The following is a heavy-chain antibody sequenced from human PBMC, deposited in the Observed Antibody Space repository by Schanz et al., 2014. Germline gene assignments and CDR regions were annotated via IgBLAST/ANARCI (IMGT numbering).Heavy chain of an antibody. CDR3: ARVKYCTITRCYRTETEGIYYMDV. J-gene: IGHJ6*03. V-gene: IGHV3-23*04. D-gene: IGHD2-2*01. CDR2: IGTSGGT. Sequence: EVQLVESGGGLIQPGGSLRLSCAASGFGFSSYSMNWVRQAPGKGLEWVSTIGTSGGTNYAESVKGRFTISRDNSKNTLYLQMKSLRAEDTAVYYCARVKYCTITRCYRTETEGIYYMDVWGHGTLVTVSS. CDR1: GFGFSSYS.